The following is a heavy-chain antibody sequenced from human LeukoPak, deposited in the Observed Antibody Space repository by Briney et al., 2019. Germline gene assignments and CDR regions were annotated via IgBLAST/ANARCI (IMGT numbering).Heavy chain of an antibody. Sequence: GGSLRLSCVVSGFTVSSNYMSWVRQAPGKGLEWVSLIYSGGSTYYADSVKGRFTISRDNSKNTLYLQMNSLRAEDTAVYYCAREHGDYTEYYFDYWGRGTLVTVSS. V-gene: IGHV3-66*01. CDR3: AREHGDYTEYYFDY. CDR2: IYSGGST. D-gene: IGHD4-17*01. J-gene: IGHJ4*02. CDR1: GFTVSSNY.